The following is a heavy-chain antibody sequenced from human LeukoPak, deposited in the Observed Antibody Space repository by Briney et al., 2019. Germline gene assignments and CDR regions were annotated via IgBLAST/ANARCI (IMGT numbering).Heavy chain of an antibody. J-gene: IGHJ4*02. CDR3: ARGLAYCGGDCSDEFDY. V-gene: IGHV3-30-3*01. CDR1: GFTFSSYA. Sequence: GGSLRLSCAASGFTFSSYAMHWVRQAPGKGLEWVAVISYDGSNKYYADSVKGRFTISRDNSKNTLYLQMNSLRAEDTAVYYCARGLAYCGGDCSDEFDYWGQGTLVTVSS. D-gene: IGHD2-21*02. CDR2: ISYDGSNK.